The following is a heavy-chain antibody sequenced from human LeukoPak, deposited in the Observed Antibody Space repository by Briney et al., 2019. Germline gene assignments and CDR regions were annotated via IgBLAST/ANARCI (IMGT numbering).Heavy chain of an antibody. V-gene: IGHV3-49*03. J-gene: IGHJ4*02. CDR2: IRSKAYGGTT. D-gene: IGHD2-15*01. CDR1: GFTFGDYA. Sequence: GRSLRLSCTASGFTFGDYAMSWFRQAPGKGLEWVGFIRSKAYGGTTEYAASVKGRFTISRDDSKSIAYLQMNSLKTEDTAVYYCIADIVVVVAASFDYWGQGTLVTVSS. CDR3: IADIVVVVAASFDY.